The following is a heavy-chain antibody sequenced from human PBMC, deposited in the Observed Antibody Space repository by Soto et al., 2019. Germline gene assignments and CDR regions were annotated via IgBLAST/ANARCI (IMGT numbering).Heavy chain of an antibody. CDR1: GYTFTSYG. Sequence: GPSVKVSCKGAGYTFTSYGISWVRQAPGQGLEWMGWINPNSGGTNYAQKFQGWVTMTRDTSISTAYMELSRLRSDDTAVYYCARGGLDSIHAFDIWGQGTMVTVSS. V-gene: IGHV1-2*04. D-gene: IGHD3-3*01. CDR2: INPNSGGT. CDR3: ARGGLDSIHAFDI. J-gene: IGHJ3*02.